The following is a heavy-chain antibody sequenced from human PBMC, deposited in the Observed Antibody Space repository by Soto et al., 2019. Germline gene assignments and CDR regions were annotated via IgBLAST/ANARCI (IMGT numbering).Heavy chain of an antibody. CDR1: GGTFSCYA. V-gene: IGHV1-69*13. D-gene: IGHD3-10*01. CDR2: IIPIFGTA. CDR3: ARYGSGRGFDY. J-gene: IGHJ4*02. Sequence: AAVTVSRKASGGTFSCYAISWVRQAPGQGLEWMGGIIPIFGTANYAQKFQGRVTITADESTSTAYMELSSLRSEDTAVYYCARYGSGRGFDYWGQGTLVTVSS.